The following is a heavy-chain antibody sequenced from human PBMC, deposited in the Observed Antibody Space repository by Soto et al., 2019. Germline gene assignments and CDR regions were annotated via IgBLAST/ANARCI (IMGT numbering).Heavy chain of an antibody. J-gene: IGHJ6*02. CDR3: ARAEVVPAAIPSLLYYYYGMDV. D-gene: IGHD2-2*02. V-gene: IGHV1-69*06. CDR1: GGTFSSYA. Sequence: SVKVSCKASGGTFSSYAISWVRQAPGQGLEWMGGIIPIFGTANYAQKFQGRVTITADKSTSTAYMGLSSLRSEDTAVYYCARAEVVPAAIPSLLYYYYGMDVWGQGTTVTVSS. CDR2: IIPIFGTA.